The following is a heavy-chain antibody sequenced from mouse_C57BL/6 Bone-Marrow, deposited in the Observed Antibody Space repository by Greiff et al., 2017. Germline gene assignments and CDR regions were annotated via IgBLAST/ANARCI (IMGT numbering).Heavy chain of an antibody. D-gene: IGHD1-1*01. J-gene: IGHJ1*03. CDR3: IIYYYGSSYWYFDV. V-gene: IGHV14-2*01. CDR2: IDPEDGET. CDR1: GFNIKDYY. Sequence: VQLQQSGAELVKPGASVKLSCTASGFNIKDYYMHWVKQRTEQGLEWIGRIDPEDGETKYAPKFQGKATMTADTSSNTAYLQLSSLTSEDTAVYYCIIYYYGSSYWYFDVWGTGTTVTVAS.